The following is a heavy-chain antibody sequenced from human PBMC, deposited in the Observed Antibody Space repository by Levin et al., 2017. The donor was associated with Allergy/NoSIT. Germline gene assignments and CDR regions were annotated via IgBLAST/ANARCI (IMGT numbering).Heavy chain of an antibody. Sequence: GGSLRLSCAASGFTFSSYGMHWVRQAPGKGLEWVAVISYDGSNKYYADSVKGRFTISRDNSKNTLYLQMNSLRAEDTAVYYCAKDHPAYNDYGDYGLGLWGQGTLVTVSS. V-gene: IGHV3-30*18. D-gene: IGHD4-17*01. J-gene: IGHJ4*02. CDR2: ISYDGSNK. CDR1: GFTFSSYG. CDR3: AKDHPAYNDYGDYGLGL.